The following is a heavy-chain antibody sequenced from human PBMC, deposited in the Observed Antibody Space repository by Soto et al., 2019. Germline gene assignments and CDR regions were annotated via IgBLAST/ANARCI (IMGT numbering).Heavy chain of an antibody. V-gene: IGHV1-18*01. Sequence: QVQLVQSGAEVKKPGASVKVSCKASGYTFTSYGISWVRQAPGQGLEWMGWISAYNGNTNYAQKLQGRVTMTTDTSXNTAYMELRSLRSDDTAVYYCARDHDDPLRLGAFDIWGQGTMVTVSS. J-gene: IGHJ3*02. CDR3: ARDHDDPLRLGAFDI. D-gene: IGHD2-15*01. CDR1: GYTFTSYG. CDR2: ISAYNGNT.